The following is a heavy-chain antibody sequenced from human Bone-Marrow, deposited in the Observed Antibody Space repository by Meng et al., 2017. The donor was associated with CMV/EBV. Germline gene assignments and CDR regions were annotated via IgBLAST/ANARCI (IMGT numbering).Heavy chain of an antibody. D-gene: IGHD6-13*01. Sequence: GESLKISCAASGFPFSSYSMNWVRQAPGKGLEWVSYISSSSTIYYADSVKGRFTISRDNAKNSLYQQMNSLRAEDTAVYYCARDMGITAADYYYYGMDVWGQGTMVTVSS. CDR2: ISSSSTI. V-gene: IGHV3-48*04. J-gene: IGHJ6*02. CDR1: GFPFSSYS. CDR3: ARDMGITAADYYYYGMDV.